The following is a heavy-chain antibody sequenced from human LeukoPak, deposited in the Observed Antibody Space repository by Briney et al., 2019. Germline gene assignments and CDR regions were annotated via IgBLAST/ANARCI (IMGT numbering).Heavy chain of an antibody. CDR1: GITLSNYG. Sequence: GGSLRLSCAVSGITLSNYGMIWVGQAPGKGLEWVAGISDSGGSTNYADSVKGRFTISRGNPKNTLYLQMNSLRAEDTAVYFCAKRGVVIRVILVGFHKEAYYFDSWGQGALVTVSS. D-gene: IGHD3-22*01. V-gene: IGHV3-23*01. CDR3: AKRGVVIRVILVGFHKEAYYFDS. J-gene: IGHJ4*02. CDR2: ISDSGGST.